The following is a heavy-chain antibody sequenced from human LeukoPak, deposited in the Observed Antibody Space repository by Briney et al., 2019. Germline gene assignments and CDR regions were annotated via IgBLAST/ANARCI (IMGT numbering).Heavy chain of an antibody. CDR2: ISGSGGST. Sequence: GGSLRLSCAASGFTFSSYAMSWVRQAPGKGLEWVSAISGSGGSTYYADSVKGRFTISRDNSKNTLYLQMNSLRAEDTAVYYCATYSSSSGGAFDIWGQGTMVTVSS. J-gene: IGHJ3*02. CDR1: GFTFSSYA. V-gene: IGHV3-23*01. D-gene: IGHD6-6*01. CDR3: ATYSSSSGGAFDI.